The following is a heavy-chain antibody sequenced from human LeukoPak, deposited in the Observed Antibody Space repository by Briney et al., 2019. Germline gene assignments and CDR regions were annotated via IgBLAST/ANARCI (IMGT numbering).Heavy chain of an antibody. J-gene: IGHJ4*02. Sequence: PSETLSLTCAVYGGSFSGYYWSWIRQPPGKGLEWIGEINHSGSTNYNPSLKSRVTISVDTSKNQFSLKLSSVTAADTAVYYCATTYYYDSSGPAPDYWGQGTLVTVSS. V-gene: IGHV4-34*01. CDR3: ATTYYYDSSGPAPDY. D-gene: IGHD3-22*01. CDR1: GGSFSGYY. CDR2: INHSGST.